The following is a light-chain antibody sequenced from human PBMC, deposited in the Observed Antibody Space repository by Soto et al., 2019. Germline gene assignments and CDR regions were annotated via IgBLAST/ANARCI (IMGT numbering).Light chain of an antibody. Sequence: QTVVTQEPSFSVSPGGTVTLTCGLSSGSVSTSYYPSRYQQTPGQAPRTLIYSTNTRSSGVPDRFSGSILGNKAALTITGAQADDESDYYCVLYMGSGTVYVFGTGTKLTVL. CDR3: VLYMGSGTVYV. J-gene: IGLJ1*01. V-gene: IGLV8-61*01. CDR2: STN. CDR1: SGSVSTSYY.